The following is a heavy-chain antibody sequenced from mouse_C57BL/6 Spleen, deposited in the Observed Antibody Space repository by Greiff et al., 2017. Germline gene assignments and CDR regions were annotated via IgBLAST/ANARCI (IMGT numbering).Heavy chain of an antibody. CDR1: GFNIKDYY. V-gene: IGHV14-1*01. Sequence: VQLQQSGAELVRPGASVKLSCTASGFNIKDYYMHWVKQRPEQGLEWIGRIDPEDGDTEYAPKFQGKATMTADPSSNTAYLQLSSLTSEDTAVYYCTTVRRKGAMDYWGQGASVTVSS. J-gene: IGHJ4*01. CDR2: IDPEDGDT. CDR3: TTVRRKGAMDY.